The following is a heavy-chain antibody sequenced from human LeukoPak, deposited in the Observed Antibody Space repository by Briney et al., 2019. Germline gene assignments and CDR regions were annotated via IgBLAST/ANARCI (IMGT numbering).Heavy chain of an antibody. V-gene: IGHV4-31*03. J-gene: IGHJ4*02. CDR1: GGSVSSGSYY. Sequence: SETLSLTCTVSGGSVSSGSYYWSWIRQHPGKGLEWIGYIYYSGSTYYNPSLKSRVTISVDTSKNQFSLKLSSVTAADTAVYYCARRYDFWSGPIFDYWGQGTLVTVSS. D-gene: IGHD3-3*01. CDR3: ARRYDFWSGPIFDY. CDR2: IYYSGST.